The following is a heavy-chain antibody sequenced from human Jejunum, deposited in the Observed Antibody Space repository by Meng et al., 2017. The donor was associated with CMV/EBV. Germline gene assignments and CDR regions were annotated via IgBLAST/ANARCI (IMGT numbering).Heavy chain of an antibody. CDR1: GFTCSKFG. V-gene: IGHV3-33*03. J-gene: IGHJ5*02. Sequence: AYGFTCSKFGMHWVRQAPGKGLEWVAVIWGDGSEKYYSDSVKGRFTIFRDNPRNTLYLQMNSLRPDDTARYFCAKGGSGSYDWFDPWGQGTLVTVSS. CDR2: IWGDGSEK. CDR3: AKGGSGSYDWFDP. D-gene: IGHD1-26*01.